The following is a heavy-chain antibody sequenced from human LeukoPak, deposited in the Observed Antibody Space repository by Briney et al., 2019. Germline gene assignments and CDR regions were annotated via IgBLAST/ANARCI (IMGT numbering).Heavy chain of an antibody. Sequence: GGSLRLSCAASRFTFSSYAIHSVRQAPGKGLEWVAVISYDVSNKYYADSVKSRFTISRDNSKNTRYLQMKSLRAEETAVYYCARESLLRGIVGATVSWFDPWGQGTLVTVSS. D-gene: IGHD1-26*01. CDR2: ISYDVSNK. CDR1: RFTFSSYA. V-gene: IGHV3-30-3*01. J-gene: IGHJ5*02. CDR3: ARESLLRGIVGATVSWFDP.